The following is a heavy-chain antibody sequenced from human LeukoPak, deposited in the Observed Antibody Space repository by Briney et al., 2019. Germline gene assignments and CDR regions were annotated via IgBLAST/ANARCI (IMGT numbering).Heavy chain of an antibody. J-gene: IGHJ5*02. V-gene: IGHV4-34*01. CDR3: ARGGTTYFSGSGTHP. CDR2: INRRGTT. CDR1: GGSFSGFF. D-gene: IGHD3-10*01. Sequence: PSETLSLTCGVSGGSFSGFFWNWIRQSPGRGLECIGEINRRGTTYYNPSLESRLAISLDTSRNQFFLNLTSVTAADTAVYFCARGGTTYFSGSGTHPWGQGTLVTVSS.